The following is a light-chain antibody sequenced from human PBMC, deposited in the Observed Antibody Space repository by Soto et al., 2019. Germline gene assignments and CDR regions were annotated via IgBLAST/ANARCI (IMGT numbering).Light chain of an antibody. Sequence: QSALTQPASVSGSPGQSITISCTGTSNDIGGYNYVSWYQQHPGEAPKLIIYEVSNRPSGVSNRFSGSKSDNTASLTITGLQAEDEASYYCSSYTITHIPVIFGGGTQRPS. J-gene: IGLJ2*01. CDR2: EVS. CDR3: SSYTITHIPVI. CDR1: SNDIGGYNY. V-gene: IGLV2-14*01.